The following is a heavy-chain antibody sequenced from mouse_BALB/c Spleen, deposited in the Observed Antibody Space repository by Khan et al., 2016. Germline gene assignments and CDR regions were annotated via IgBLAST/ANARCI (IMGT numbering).Heavy chain of an antibody. CDR2: ISYSGIT. CDR1: GYSITSDYA. Sequence: EVQLQESGPGLVKPSQSLSLTCTVTGYSITSDYAWNWIRQFPGNKLEWMGYISYSGITSYNPSLKSRISITRDTSKNQFFLQCNSVTTEDTATYNCARGRSYFFDFWGQGTTLTVSS. V-gene: IGHV3-2*02. J-gene: IGHJ2*01. CDR3: ARGRSYFFDF. D-gene: IGHD1-1*01.